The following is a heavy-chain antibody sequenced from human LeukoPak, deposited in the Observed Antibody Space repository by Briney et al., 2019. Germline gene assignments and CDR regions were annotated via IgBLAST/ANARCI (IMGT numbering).Heavy chain of an antibody. J-gene: IGHJ4*02. Sequence: GESLKISCKGSGYSFTTYWIGWVRQMPGRGLEWMGIIYPGDSDTRYSPSFQGQVTISADKSISIAYLQWSSLKASDTAMYYCARSMSSTWSFDSWGQGTLVTVSS. CDR3: ARSMSSTWSFDS. CDR2: IYPGDSDT. V-gene: IGHV5-51*01. D-gene: IGHD6-13*01. CDR1: GYSFTTYW.